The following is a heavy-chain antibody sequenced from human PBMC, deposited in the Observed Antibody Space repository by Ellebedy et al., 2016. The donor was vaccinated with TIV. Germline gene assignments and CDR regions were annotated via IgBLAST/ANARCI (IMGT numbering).Heavy chain of an antibody. D-gene: IGHD1-1*01. CDR2: LNPNTGAT. V-gene: IGHV1-2*04. Sequence: AASVKVSCKASGYTFIGYYIHWVRQAPGQGLEWLGWLNPNTGATNYPQTFQGWFTMTRDTSISTAYMELTRLTSDDTAVYYCAREGGGTDSPYGMDVWGQGTTVSVSS. J-gene: IGHJ6*02. CDR3: AREGGGTDSPYGMDV. CDR1: GYTFIGYY.